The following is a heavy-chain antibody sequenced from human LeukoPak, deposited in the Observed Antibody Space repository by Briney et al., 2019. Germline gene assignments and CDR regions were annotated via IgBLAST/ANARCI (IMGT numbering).Heavy chain of an antibody. D-gene: IGHD3-22*01. CDR2: IGSSSGYI. V-gene: IGHV3-21*01. Sequence: PGGSLRLSCAASGFTFSTYNMNWVRQAPGKGLEWVSSIGSSSGYIYYADSVKGRFTISRDNAKNSLYLQMNSLRAEDTAVYYCASSTVVISGDAFDIWGQGTMVTVSS. CDR3: ASSTVVISGDAFDI. J-gene: IGHJ3*02. CDR1: GFTFSTYN.